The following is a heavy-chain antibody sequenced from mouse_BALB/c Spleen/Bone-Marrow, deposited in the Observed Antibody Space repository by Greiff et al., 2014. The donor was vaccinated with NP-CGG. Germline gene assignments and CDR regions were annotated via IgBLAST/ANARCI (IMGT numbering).Heavy chain of an antibody. CDR1: GDSITSGY. J-gene: IGHJ4*01. V-gene: IGHV3-8*02. D-gene: IGHD1-1*01. CDR2: ISYSGST. Sequence: VQLKESGPSLVKPSQTLSLTCSVTGDSITSGYWNCIRKFPGNKLEYMGYISYSGSTYYNPSLKSRISITRDTSKNQYYLQLNSVTTEDTATYYCARILLRSYAMDYWGQGTSVTVSS. CDR3: ARILLRSYAMDY.